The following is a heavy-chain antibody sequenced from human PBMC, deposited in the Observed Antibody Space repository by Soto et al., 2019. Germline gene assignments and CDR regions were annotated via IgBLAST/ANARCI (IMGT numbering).Heavy chain of an antibody. V-gene: IGHV4-39*07. CDR3: ARAPKVSGSAQTRPDF. CDR1: GGSISSSSYY. Sequence: PSETLSLTCTVSGGSISSSSYYWSWIRQPPGKGLEWIGEISPSGTTNYSPSLKSRVSISVDTSKNQFSLNLTSLTAADTAVYYCARAPKVSGSAQTRPDFWGQGSLVTSPQ. CDR2: ISPSGTT. D-gene: IGHD6-6*01. J-gene: IGHJ4*02.